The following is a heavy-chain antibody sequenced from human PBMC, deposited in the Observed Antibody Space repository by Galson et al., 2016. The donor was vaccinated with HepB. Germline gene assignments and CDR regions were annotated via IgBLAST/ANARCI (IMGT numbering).Heavy chain of an antibody. CDR3: AKGQQLAYFDY. J-gene: IGHJ4*02. V-gene: IGHV3-23*01. CDR1: GFTFSSYA. CDR2: ISGSDGST. Sequence: SLRLSCAASGFTFSSYAMSWVRQAPGKGLEWVSAISGSDGSTYYADSVKGRFAISRDNSKNTLYLQMNSLRAEDTAVYYCAKGQQLAYFDYWGQGTLVTVSS. D-gene: IGHD6-13*01.